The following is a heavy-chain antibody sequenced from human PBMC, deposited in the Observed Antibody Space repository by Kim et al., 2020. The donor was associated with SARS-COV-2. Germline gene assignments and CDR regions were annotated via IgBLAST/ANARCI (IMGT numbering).Heavy chain of an antibody. V-gene: IGHV4-34*01. CDR1: GGSFSGYY. CDR3: ARVGSRRRNAFDI. CDR2: INHSGST. Sequence: SETLSLTCAVYGGSFSGYYWSWIRQPPGKGLEWIGEINHSGSTNYNPSLKSRVTISVDTSKNQFSLKLSSVTAADTAVYYCARVGSRRRNAFDIWGQGTMVTVSS. J-gene: IGHJ3*02. D-gene: IGHD2-15*01.